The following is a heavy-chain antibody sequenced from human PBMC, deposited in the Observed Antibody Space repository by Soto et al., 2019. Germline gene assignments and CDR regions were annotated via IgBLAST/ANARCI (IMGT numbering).Heavy chain of an antibody. CDR2: ISYDGSNK. J-gene: IGHJ4*02. Sequence: QVQLVESGGGVVQPGRSLRLSCAASGFTFSSYGMHWVRQAPGKGLEGVAVISYDGSNKYYADSVKGRFTISRDNSKNTLYLQMNSLRAEDTAVYYCAKDSRIVVVTAPYDYWGRGTLVTVSS. CDR1: GFTFSSYG. V-gene: IGHV3-30*18. D-gene: IGHD2-21*02. CDR3: AKDSRIVVVTAPYDY.